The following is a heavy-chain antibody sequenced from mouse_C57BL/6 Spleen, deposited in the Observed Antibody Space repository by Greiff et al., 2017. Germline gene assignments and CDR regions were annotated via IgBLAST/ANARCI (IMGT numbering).Heavy chain of an antibody. CDR2: INPSTGGT. J-gene: IGHJ3*01. Sequence: VQLQQSGPELVKPGASVKISCKASGYSFTGYYMNWVKQSPEKSLEWIGEINPSTGGTTYNQKVKAKATLTVDKSSSTAYMQLKSLTSEDAAVYYCARDYSNDEACVAYWGQGTLVTVSA. CDR1: GYSFTGYY. CDR3: ARDYSNDEACVAY. D-gene: IGHD2-12*01. V-gene: IGHV1-42*01.